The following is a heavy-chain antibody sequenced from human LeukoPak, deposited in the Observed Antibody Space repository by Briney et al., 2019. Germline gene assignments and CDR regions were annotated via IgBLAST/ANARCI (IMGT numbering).Heavy chain of an antibody. CDR3: ARGPRRPAAAPEY. J-gene: IGHJ4*02. V-gene: IGHV4-34*01. CDR2: INHSGST. Sequence: SETLSLTCAVXGXXXXXYYWXXXXXXPGXGLXXIXXINHSGSTXXNXXLKSRVTIAVDTSKNQFSLKVSSVTAADTAVYRCARGPRRPAAAPEYWGQGTLVTVSS. D-gene: IGHD6-13*01. CDR1: GXXXXXYY.